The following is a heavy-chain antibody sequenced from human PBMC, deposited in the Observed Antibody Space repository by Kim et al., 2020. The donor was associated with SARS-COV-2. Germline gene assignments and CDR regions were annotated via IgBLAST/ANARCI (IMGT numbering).Heavy chain of an antibody. CDR3: ARVSWLRCMQGYGYGMDV. CDR1: GFIFSSFG. Sequence: GGSLRLSCAASGFIFSSFGIHWVRQAPGKGLEWVAVIWYDGSKKYYGDSLKGRFTVSRDDSKNTVYLQMNSLRGEDTAVYYCARVSWLRCMQGYGYGMDVGGQETTVTVSS. CDR2: IWYDGSKK. D-gene: IGHD5-12*01. J-gene: IGHJ6*02. V-gene: IGHV3-33*01.